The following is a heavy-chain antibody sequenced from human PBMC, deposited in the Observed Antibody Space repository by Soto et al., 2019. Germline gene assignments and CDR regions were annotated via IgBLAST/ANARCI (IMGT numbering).Heavy chain of an antibody. V-gene: IGHV3-53*01. Sequence: GGSLRLSCAASGFTVSRNYMSWVRQAPGKGLEWVSVIYSGGSTYYADSVKGRFTISRDNSKNTLYLQMNSLRAEDTAVYYCARDNGIAVARGYYYYYGMDVWGQGTTVTVSS. CDR3: ARDNGIAVARGYYYYYGMDV. CDR1: GFTVSRNY. J-gene: IGHJ6*02. D-gene: IGHD6-19*01. CDR2: IYSGGST.